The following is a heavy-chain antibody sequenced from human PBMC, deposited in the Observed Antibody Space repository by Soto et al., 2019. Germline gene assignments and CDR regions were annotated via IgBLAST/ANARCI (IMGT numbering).Heavy chain of an antibody. CDR2: IYYSGST. CDR1: GGSMRSYY. D-gene: IGHD3-22*01. J-gene: IGHJ4*02. V-gene: IGHV4-59*01. Sequence: PSETLSLTCSVSGGSMRSYYWSWIRQPPGKGLEWIGYIYYSGSTNYNPSLKSRVTMSVDTSKNQFSLNLTSVTAADTAVYYCAREHSSGYYSDYWGQGTLATVSS. CDR3: AREHSSGYYSDY.